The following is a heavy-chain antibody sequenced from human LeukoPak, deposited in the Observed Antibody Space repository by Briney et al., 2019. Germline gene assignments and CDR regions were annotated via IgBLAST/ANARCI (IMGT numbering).Heavy chain of an antibody. V-gene: IGHV3-23*01. Sequence: GGSLRLSCAASGFTFTNYAMNWVRQAPGKGLEWVSTISGSGGSTYSADSVKGRFTISRDNSKNTLYLQMNSLGAEDTAVYFCAKGGYASSYYFDYWGQGTLVTVSS. D-gene: IGHD6-13*01. CDR3: AKGGYASSYYFDY. CDR1: GFTFTNYA. CDR2: ISGSGGST. J-gene: IGHJ4*02.